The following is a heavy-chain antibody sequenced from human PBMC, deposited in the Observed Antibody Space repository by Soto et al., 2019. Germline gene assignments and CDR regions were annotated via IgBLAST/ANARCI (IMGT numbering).Heavy chain of an antibody. CDR2: INPSGDRT. V-gene: IGHV1-46*01. CDR1: GPTFTHHY. Sequence: ASVKVSCKASGPTFTHHYIHWVRQAPGQGLDWVGVINPSGDRTNYAQKFQGRVTMTGDTSTSTAYMDLKSLTSDDTAVYYCARDRGSGSYYLGPYYFDYWGQGTLVTVSS. J-gene: IGHJ4*02. CDR3: ARDRGSGSYYLGPYYFDY. D-gene: IGHD1-26*01.